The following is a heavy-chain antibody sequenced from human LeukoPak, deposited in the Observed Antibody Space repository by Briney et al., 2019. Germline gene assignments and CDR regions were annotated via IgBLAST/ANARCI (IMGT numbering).Heavy chain of an antibody. V-gene: IGHV1-69*04. CDR1: GGTFSSYA. CDR2: IIPILGIA. CDR3: ARKGEYYYDNWFDP. Sequence: ASVKVSCKASGGTFSSYAISWVRQAPGQGLEWMGRIIPILGIANYAQKFQGRVTITADKSTSTAYMELSSLRSEDTVVYYCARKGEYYYDNWFDPWGQGTLVTVSS. D-gene: IGHD3-22*01. J-gene: IGHJ5*02.